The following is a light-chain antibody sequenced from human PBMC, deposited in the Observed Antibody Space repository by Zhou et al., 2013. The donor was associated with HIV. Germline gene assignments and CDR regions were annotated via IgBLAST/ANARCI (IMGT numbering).Light chain of an antibody. CDR2: GSS. V-gene: IGKV3-20*01. CDR1: QTVYSSY. CDR3: QHYVTSPIT. J-gene: IGKJ5*01. Sequence: EFVLTQSPGTLSLSPGERATLSCRASQTVYSSYLAWYQQKAGQAPRLLIYGSSGRATGIPDRFSGSGSGTDFTLTISRLEPEDYAVYYCQHYVTSPITFGQGTRLEIK.